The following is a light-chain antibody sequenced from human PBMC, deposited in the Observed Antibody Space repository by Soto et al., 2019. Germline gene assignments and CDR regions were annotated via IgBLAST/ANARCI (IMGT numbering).Light chain of an antibody. CDR1: QSISNN. J-gene: IGKJ1*01. CDR3: QQYHYQGT. V-gene: IGKV3-15*01. Sequence: EMVMTQSPGTLSVSPGERATLSCRASQSISNNLAWYQQKPGQAPRLLIYGASTRATDIPARFSGSGSGTEFTLAISSLQSEDSAVYYCQQYHYQGTFGQGTKVDIK. CDR2: GAS.